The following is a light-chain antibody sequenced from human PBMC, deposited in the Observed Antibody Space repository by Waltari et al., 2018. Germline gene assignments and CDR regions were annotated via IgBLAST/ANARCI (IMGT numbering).Light chain of an antibody. J-gene: IGLJ3*02. V-gene: IGLV5-45*01. CDR2: YKSDSDK. CDR1: SGIHVGTYR. CDR3: MIWHSSAWV. Sequence: QAVLTQPASLSASPGASASLTCTLRSGIHVGTYRIYWYKQKPGSPPHYLLRYKSDSDKQQGSGGPSRFSGSKDASANAGILLISGLQSEDEADYYCMIWHSSAWVFGGGTKLTVL.